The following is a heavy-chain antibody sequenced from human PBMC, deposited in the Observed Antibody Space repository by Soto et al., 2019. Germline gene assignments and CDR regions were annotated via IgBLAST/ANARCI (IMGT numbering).Heavy chain of an antibody. V-gene: IGHV4-31*03. CDR1: GGSISSGGYY. J-gene: IGHJ5*02. Sequence: SETLSLTCTVSGGSISSGGYYWSWIRQHPGKGLEWIGYIYYSGSTYYNPSLKSRVTISVDTSKNQFSLKLSSVTAADTAVYYCARGGTITMVRGVVSNWFDPWGQGTLVTVSS. D-gene: IGHD3-10*01. CDR2: IYYSGST. CDR3: ARGGTITMVRGVVSNWFDP.